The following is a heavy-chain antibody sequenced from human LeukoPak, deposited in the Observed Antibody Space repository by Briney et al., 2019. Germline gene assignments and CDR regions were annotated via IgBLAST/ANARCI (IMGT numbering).Heavy chain of an antibody. J-gene: IGHJ6*02. CDR1: GLTFNSYS. D-gene: IGHD6-19*01. V-gene: IGHV3-48*01. CDR3: ARDIAVATGYYYHYGMDV. Sequence: GGSLRLSCAASGLTFNSYSMNWVRQAPGKGLEWVSYISSSGFTIYYADSVKGRFTISRDNAKNSLYLQMNSLRAEDTAVFYCARDIAVATGYYYHYGMDVWGQGTTVTVSS. CDR2: ISSSGFTI.